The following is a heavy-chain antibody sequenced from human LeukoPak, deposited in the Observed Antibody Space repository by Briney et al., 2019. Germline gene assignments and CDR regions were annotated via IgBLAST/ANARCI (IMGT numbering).Heavy chain of an antibody. V-gene: IGHV3-20*04. J-gene: IGHJ4*02. Sequence: GGSLRVSCAASGFTFDDYGMRWVRQAPGAGREGASGIYWNGGSTYYADSVKGRFTISRDHTKNTLYLQMNSLRAEDTALYYCANGLLVAAGTAGYWGQGTLVTVSS. CDR2: IYWNGGST. D-gene: IGHD6-13*01. CDR3: ANGLLVAAGTAGY. CDR1: GFTFDDYG.